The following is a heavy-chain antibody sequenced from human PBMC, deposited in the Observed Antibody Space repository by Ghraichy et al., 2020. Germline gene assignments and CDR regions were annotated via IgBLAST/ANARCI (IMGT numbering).Heavy chain of an antibody. J-gene: IGHJ5*02. Sequence: SETLSLTCTVSGGSVSSSSYYWTWIRQSPGKGLEWIGYVYYNRNANYNPSLKSRVTISLDTSRNQFSLKLSSVTAADTAVYYCARELGSSGWGNWLDPWGQGTLVTVSS. D-gene: IGHD6-19*01. CDR2: VYYNRNA. CDR3: ARELGSSGWGNWLDP. CDR1: GGSVSSSSYY. V-gene: IGHV4-61*01.